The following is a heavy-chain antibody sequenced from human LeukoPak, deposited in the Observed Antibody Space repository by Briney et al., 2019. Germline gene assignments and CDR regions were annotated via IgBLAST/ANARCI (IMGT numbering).Heavy chain of an antibody. J-gene: IGHJ3*02. Sequence: QPGGSLRLSYAPSGFTFSSYAMSWVRQAPGKGLEWVAVFSGGGSGTYYADSVRGRFTISRDNSKNTVYLQMNSLRAEDTAIYYCAKAVGSSGYFSRDAFDIWGQGTMVTVSS. D-gene: IGHD3-22*01. CDR3: AKAVGSSGYFSRDAFDI. CDR1: GFTFSSYA. CDR2: FSGGGSGT. V-gene: IGHV3-23*01.